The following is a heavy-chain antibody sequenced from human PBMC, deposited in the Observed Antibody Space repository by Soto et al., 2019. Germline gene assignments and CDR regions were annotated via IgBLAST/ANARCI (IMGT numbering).Heavy chain of an antibody. CDR2: IDWDDDK. Sequence: SGPTLVNPTQTLTLTCTFSGFSLSTSGMRVSWIRQPPGKGLEWLARIDWDDDKFYNTSLKTRLTISKDSSKNQVVFTMTNMDPVDTATYYCARMFHCSGGSCPFDCWGQGALVTVSS. CDR1: GFSLSTSGMR. CDR3: ARMFHCSGGSCPFDC. V-gene: IGHV2-70*04. D-gene: IGHD2-15*01. J-gene: IGHJ4*02.